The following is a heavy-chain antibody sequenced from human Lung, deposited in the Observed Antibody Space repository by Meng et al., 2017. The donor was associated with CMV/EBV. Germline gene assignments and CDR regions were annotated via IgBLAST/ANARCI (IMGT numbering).Heavy chain of an antibody. D-gene: IGHD3-22*01. CDR2: IYHSGST. CDR1: ISSSNW. J-gene: IGHJ4*02. CDR3: ASEGEYYYDSSGYYGYFDY. V-gene: IGHV4-4*02. Sequence: ISSSNWWSWVRQPPGKGLEWIGEIYHSGSTNYNPSLKSRVTISVGKSKNQFSLKLSSVTAADTAVYYCASEGEYYYDSSGYYGYFDYWGQGTLVTVSS.